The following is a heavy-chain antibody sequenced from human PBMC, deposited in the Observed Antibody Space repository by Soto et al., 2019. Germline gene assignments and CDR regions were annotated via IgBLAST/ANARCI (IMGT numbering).Heavy chain of an antibody. CDR1: GYTFSNYN. D-gene: IGHD6-25*01. J-gene: IGHJ6*03. V-gene: IGHV1-8*01. CDR3: AREAASDPSFYYHYMDV. CDR2: MNPDSGNT. Sequence: QEQLVQSGAEVKKPGAPVKVSCKASGYTFSNYNINWVRQASGQGLEWMGWMNPDSGNTGYAEKLQGRVTMTRNRSISTAYMELSGLRSEHTAVYYCAREAASDPSFYYHYMDVWGKGTTVTVSS.